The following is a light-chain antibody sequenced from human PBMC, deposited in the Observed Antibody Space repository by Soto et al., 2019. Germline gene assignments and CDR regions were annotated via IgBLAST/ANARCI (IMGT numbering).Light chain of an antibody. J-gene: IGKJ1*01. Sequence: IVLTQSPGTLSLSPGERATLSCRASQSVSSNYLAWYQQKPGQAPRLLIYGASSRATGIPDRFSGSGSGTDFTLTISRLEPEDFAVYYCQQYDSSPWTFGQGTKVELK. CDR3: QQYDSSPWT. V-gene: IGKV3-20*01. CDR1: QSVSSNY. CDR2: GAS.